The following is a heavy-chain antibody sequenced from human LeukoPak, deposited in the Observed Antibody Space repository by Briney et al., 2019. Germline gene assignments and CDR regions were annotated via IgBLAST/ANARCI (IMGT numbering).Heavy chain of an antibody. CDR2: INPSGGST. CDR3: ARDPRGPTVTTGRGDY. V-gene: IGHV1-46*01. Sequence: ASVTVSCKASGYTFTSYYMHWVRQAPGQGLEWMGIINPSGGSTSYAQKFQGRVTMTRDTSTSTVYMELSSLRSEDTAVYYCARDPRGPTVTTGRGDYWGQGTLVTVSS. CDR1: GYTFTSYY. J-gene: IGHJ4*02. D-gene: IGHD4-17*01.